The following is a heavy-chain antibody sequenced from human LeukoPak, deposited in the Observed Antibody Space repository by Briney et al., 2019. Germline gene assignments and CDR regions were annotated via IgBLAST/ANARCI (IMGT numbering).Heavy chain of an antibody. Sequence: GGSLRLSCAASGFTFSSYAMTWVRQAPGKGLEWDSTISNNGGNTYYADSVKGRFTISRDISKNTLFLQMNSLRAEDTAIYYCARALLYFGEGTLAIDYWGQGTLVTVSS. CDR2: ISNNGGNT. V-gene: IGHV3-23*01. CDR3: ARALLYFGEGTLAIDY. D-gene: IGHD3-10*01. CDR1: GFTFSSYA. J-gene: IGHJ4*02.